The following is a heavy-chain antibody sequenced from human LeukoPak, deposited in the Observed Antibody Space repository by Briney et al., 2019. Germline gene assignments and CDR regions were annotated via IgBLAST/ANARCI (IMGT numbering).Heavy chain of an antibody. CDR3: ARDGGIVGAANPYFDY. D-gene: IGHD1-26*01. V-gene: IGHV4-38-2*02. CDR1: GYSISGGYY. Sequence: SETLSLTCTVSGYSISGGYYWGWIRQPPGKGLEWIGSMYHSGSTYYNPSLKSRVTISVDTSKNHFSLKLSSVTASDTALYHCARDGGIVGAANPYFDYWGQGTLVTVSS. CDR2: MYHSGST. J-gene: IGHJ4*02.